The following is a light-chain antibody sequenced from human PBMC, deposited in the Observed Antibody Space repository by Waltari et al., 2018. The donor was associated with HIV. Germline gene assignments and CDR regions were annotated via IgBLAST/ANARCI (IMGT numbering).Light chain of an antibody. J-gene: IGLJ1*01. CDR2: VNN. CDR1: TSNIGRFN. CDR3: AVWDGSLSAYV. Sequence: QSVLTQPPSASGAPGQRVTISCSGSTSNIGRFNVQWYQQLPETAPQLLIHVNNCPSAGVPHRFSGSRSGTSASLAISGLQSEDEADYYCAVWDGSLSAYVFGPGTKVTV. V-gene: IGLV1-44*01.